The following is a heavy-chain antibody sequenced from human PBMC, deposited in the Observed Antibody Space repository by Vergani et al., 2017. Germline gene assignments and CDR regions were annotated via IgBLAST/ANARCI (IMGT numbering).Heavy chain of an antibody. J-gene: IGHJ6*02. CDR1: QYTFTDYY. CDR3: AREEYGDSYHSSYYYYGMDV. D-gene: IGHD4-17*01. V-gene: IGHV1-2*02. CDR2: INPNSGGT. Sequence: QVQLVQSGAEVTKPGASVKVSCKASQYTFTDYYIHWVRLAPGQGLEWMGWINPNSGGTHYAQRFQGRVTMTRDTSINTASMELSGLRSDDTAVYYCAREEYGDSYHSSYYYYGMDVWGQGTTVTVSS.